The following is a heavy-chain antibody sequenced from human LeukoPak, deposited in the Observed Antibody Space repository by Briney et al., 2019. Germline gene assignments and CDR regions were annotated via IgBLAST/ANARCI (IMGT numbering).Heavy chain of an antibody. CDR3: ARGAQRLGTGWFDP. V-gene: IGHV1-8*01. CDR2: MNPNSGNT. D-gene: IGHD6-25*01. Sequence: ASVKASCKASGYTFTSYDINWVRQATGQGLGWMGWMNPNSGNTGYAQKFQGRVTMTRNTSISTAYMELSSLRSEDTAVYYCARGAQRLGTGWFDPWGQGTLVTVSS. J-gene: IGHJ5*02. CDR1: GYTFTSYD.